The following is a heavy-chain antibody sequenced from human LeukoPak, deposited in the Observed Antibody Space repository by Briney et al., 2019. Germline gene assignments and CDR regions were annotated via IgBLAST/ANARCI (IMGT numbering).Heavy chain of an antibody. Sequence: KPSETLSLTCTVSGGSISSSSYYWGWIRQPPGKGLEWIGSIYYSGSTYYNPSLKSRVTISVDTSKNQFSLKLSSVTAADTAVYYCARDEVAVAGTSAFDIWGQGTMVTVSS. V-gene: IGHV4-39*07. D-gene: IGHD6-19*01. J-gene: IGHJ3*02. CDR1: GGSISSSSYY. CDR3: ARDEVAVAGTSAFDI. CDR2: IYYSGST.